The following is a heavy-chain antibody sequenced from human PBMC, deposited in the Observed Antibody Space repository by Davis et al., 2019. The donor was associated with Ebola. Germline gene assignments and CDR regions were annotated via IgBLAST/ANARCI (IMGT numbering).Heavy chain of an antibody. CDR1: GFTFSGYP. J-gene: IGHJ4*02. CDR3: ARVGYYYDSSGYLYFDY. CDR2: ISSNGAST. Sequence: PGGSLRLSCAASGFTFSGYPMHWVRQAPGKGLEYVSAISSNGASTYYVNSVKGRFSISRDNSKNTLYLQMNSLRAEDTAVYYCARVGYYYDSSGYLYFDYWGQGTLVTVSS. V-gene: IGHV3-64*01. D-gene: IGHD3-22*01.